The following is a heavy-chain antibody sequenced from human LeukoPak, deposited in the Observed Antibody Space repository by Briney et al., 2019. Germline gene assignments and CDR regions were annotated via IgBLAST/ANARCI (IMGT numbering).Heavy chain of an antibody. D-gene: IGHD5-24*01. J-gene: IGHJ6*02. CDR1: GYTFTSYA. Sequence: ASVKVSCKASGYTFTSYAMHWVRQAPGQRLEWMGWTNAGNGNTKYSQKFQGRVTITRDTSASTAYMELSSLRSEDTAVYYCARDLRDGYTRNYYNYYGMDVWGQGTTVTVSS. V-gene: IGHV1-3*01. CDR3: ARDLRDGYTRNYYNYYGMDV. CDR2: TNAGNGNT.